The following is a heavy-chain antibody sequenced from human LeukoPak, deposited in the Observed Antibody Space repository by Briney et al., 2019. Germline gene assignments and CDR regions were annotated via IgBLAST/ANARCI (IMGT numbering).Heavy chain of an antibody. CDR3: ARAKAAAGIDYFDY. CDR2: INHSGST. CDR1: GGSFSGYY. V-gene: IGHV4-34*01. J-gene: IGHJ4*02. Sequence: SETLSLTCGVYGGSFSGYYWSWIRQPPGKGLEWIGEINHSGSTNYNPSLKSRVTISVDTSKNQFSLKLSSVTAADTAVYYCARAKAAAGIDYFDYWGQGTLVTVSS. D-gene: IGHD6-13*01.